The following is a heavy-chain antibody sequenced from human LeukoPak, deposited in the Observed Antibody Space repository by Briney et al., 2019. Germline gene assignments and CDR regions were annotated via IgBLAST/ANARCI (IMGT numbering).Heavy chain of an antibody. CDR2: IYSGGTT. J-gene: IGHJ5*02. Sequence: GGSLRLSCAVSGFTVSSNFMTWVRQAPGKGLEWVSIIYSGGTTYYADSVKGRFTISRDKSKNTLYLQMNSLRAEDTAVYYCARRGVTGTMSWFDPWGQGTLVTVSS. CDR1: GFTVSSNF. CDR3: ARRGVTGTMSWFDP. V-gene: IGHV3-66*01. D-gene: IGHD1-7*01.